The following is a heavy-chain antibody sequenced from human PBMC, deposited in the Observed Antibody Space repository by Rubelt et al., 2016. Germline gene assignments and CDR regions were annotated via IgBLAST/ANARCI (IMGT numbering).Heavy chain of an antibody. V-gene: IGHV4-39*02. CDR3: ARDDRTSLPTDY. CDR2: HGSSSSA. Sequence: QLQIQESGPGLVKPSETLSLTCTVSRGSIGSGNHHWRWIRQHPGKGLEWISYIDRHGSSSSARYAESVRSRFTLPRGNARDTRYLQMNSLRVEDTAVYYCARDDRTSLPTDYWGQGTLVTVSS. J-gene: IGHJ4*02. CDR1: RGSIGSGNHH. D-gene: IGHD1/OR15-1a*01.